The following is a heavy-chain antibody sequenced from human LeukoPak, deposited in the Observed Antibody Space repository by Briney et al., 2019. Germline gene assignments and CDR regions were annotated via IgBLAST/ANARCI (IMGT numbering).Heavy chain of an antibody. CDR2: ISSGSSTI. J-gene: IGHJ4*02. CDR1: GFTFSRYT. D-gene: IGHD5-18*01. CDR3: ARVAEIQLWLRSAFDY. Sequence: GGSLRLSCAASGFTFSRYTMNWVRQAPGKGLEWVSFISSGSSTIYYADSVKGRFTISRDNAESSLYLQMNSLRDEDTAVYYCARVAEIQLWLRSAFDYWGQGTVVTVSS. V-gene: IGHV3-48*02.